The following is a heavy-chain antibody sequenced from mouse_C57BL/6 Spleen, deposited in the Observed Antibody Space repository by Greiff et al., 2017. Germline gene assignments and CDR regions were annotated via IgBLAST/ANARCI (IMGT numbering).Heavy chain of an antibody. Sequence: VQLQQSGPELVKPGASVKIPCKASGYTFTDYNMDWVKQSPGKSLEWIGDINPNNGGTIYNQKFKGKATLTVDKSSSTAYMELRSLTSEDTAVYYCARGDYGSSFLWYFDVWGTGTTVTVSS. V-gene: IGHV1-18*01. CDR2: INPNNGGT. J-gene: IGHJ1*03. D-gene: IGHD1-1*01. CDR3: ARGDYGSSFLWYFDV. CDR1: GYTFTDYN.